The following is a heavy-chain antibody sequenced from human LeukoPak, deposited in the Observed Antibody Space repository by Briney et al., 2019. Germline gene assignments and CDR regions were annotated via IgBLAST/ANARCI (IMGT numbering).Heavy chain of an antibody. CDR1: GFTFSSYS. CDR3: ARDGPMVRGVIHY. J-gene: IGHJ4*02. D-gene: IGHD3-10*01. V-gene: IGHV3-21*01. CDR2: ISSSSSYI. Sequence: GGSLRLSCAASGFTFSSYSMNWVRQAPGKGLEWASSISSSSSYIYYADSVKGRFTISRDNAKNSLYLQMNSLRAEDTAVYYCARDGPMVRGVIHYWGQGTLVTVSS.